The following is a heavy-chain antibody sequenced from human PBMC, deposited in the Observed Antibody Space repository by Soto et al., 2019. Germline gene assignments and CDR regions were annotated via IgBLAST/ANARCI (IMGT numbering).Heavy chain of an antibody. CDR3: ARGSYGLDV. J-gene: IGHJ6*02. D-gene: IGHD3-10*01. CDR2: IYYSGST. V-gene: IGHV4-38-2*01. CDR1: GYSISSGYH. Sequence: SETLSLTCAVSGYSISSGYHWGWIRQPPGKGLEWIGSIYYSGSTYYNPSLKSRVTIALDTSKNQFSLRLRSVTAADTAVYYCARGSYGLDVWGQGTTVTVSS.